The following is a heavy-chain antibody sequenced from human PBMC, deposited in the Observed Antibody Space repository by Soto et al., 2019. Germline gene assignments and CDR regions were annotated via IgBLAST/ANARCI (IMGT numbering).Heavy chain of an antibody. V-gene: IGHV3-23*01. CDR2: ISGSGGST. CDR1: GFTFSSYA. J-gene: IGHJ6*02. Sequence: EVQLLESGGGLVQPGGSLRLSCAASGFTFSSYAMSWVRQAPGKGLEWVSAISGSGGSTYYADSVKGRFTISRDNSKNTLYLQMNSLRAEDTAVYYCAKTSGVPPKRYYYYGMDVWGQGTTVTVSS. CDR3: AKTSGVPPKRYYYYGMDV. D-gene: IGHD2-2*01.